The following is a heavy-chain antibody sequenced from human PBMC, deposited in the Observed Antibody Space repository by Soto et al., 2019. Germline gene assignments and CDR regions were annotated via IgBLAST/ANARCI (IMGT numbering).Heavy chain of an antibody. CDR1: GFTFSNDD. Sequence: EVQLLESGGDLVQPGGSLRLSCVASGFTFSNDDLSWVRQASGKGLEWVSAITAGGFNTYYADSVKGRFTISRDNSKNTLYLQRNSLRAEDTAVYYGAKNIGGFSGYANFDYWGQGTLVTVSS. V-gene: IGHV3-23*01. CDR3: AKNIGGFSGYANFDY. J-gene: IGHJ4*02. CDR2: ITAGGFNT. D-gene: IGHD5-12*01.